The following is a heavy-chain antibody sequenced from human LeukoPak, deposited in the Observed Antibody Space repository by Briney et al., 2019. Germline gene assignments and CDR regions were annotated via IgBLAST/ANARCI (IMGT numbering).Heavy chain of an antibody. Sequence: GGSLRLSCAASGFTFSSYAMSWVRQAPGKGLESVSVICGTGGSTYYADSVKGRFTISRDNSRNTLYLQMNSLRAEDTAVYYCAKGHTDYGTGFDLWGQGTLVTVSS. CDR3: AKGHTDYGTGFDL. CDR1: GFTFSSYA. CDR2: ICGTGGST. J-gene: IGHJ4*02. V-gene: IGHV3-23*01. D-gene: IGHD4-17*01.